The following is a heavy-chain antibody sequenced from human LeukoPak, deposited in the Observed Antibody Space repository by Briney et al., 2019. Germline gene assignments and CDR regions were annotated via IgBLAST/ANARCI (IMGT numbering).Heavy chain of an antibody. Sequence: SVTVSCKASGGTFSGYAISWVRQAPGQGLEWMGGIIPIFGTANYAQKFQGRVTITADESTSTAYMELSSLRSEDTAVYYCARAHDDSSGFGVGAFDIWGQGTMVTVSS. CDR3: ARAHDDSSGFGVGAFDI. D-gene: IGHD3-22*01. V-gene: IGHV1-69*13. CDR1: GGTFSGYA. J-gene: IGHJ3*02. CDR2: IIPIFGTA.